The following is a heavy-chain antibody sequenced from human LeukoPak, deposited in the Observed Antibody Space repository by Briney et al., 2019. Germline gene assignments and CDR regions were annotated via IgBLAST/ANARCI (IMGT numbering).Heavy chain of an antibody. CDR3: ARDQGGGHAFDI. V-gene: IGHV1-69*06. CDR1: GGTFSSYA. Sequence: ASVKVSCKASGGTFSSYAISWVRQAPGQGLEWMGGIIPIFGTANYAQKFQGRVTITADKSTSTAYMELSSLRSEDTAVYYCARDQGGGHAFDIWGQGTMVTVSS. CDR2: IIPIFGTA. D-gene: IGHD3-16*01. J-gene: IGHJ3*02.